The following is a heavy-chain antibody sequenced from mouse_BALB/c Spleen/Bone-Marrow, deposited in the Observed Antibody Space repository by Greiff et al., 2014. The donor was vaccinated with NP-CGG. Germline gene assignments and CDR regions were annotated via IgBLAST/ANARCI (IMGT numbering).Heavy chain of an antibody. CDR3: ANYYGSSSY. D-gene: IGHD1-1*01. J-gene: IGHJ2*01. CDR2: IHPNSGNT. CDR1: GYTLTSSW. Sequence: QVHVKQSGSVLVRPGASVKLSCKASGYTLTSSWMHWAKQRPGQGLEWIGEIHPNSGNTNYNEKFKGKATLTVDTSSSTAYVDLSSLTSEDSAVYCCANYYGSSSYWGQGTTLTVSS. V-gene: IGHV1S130*01.